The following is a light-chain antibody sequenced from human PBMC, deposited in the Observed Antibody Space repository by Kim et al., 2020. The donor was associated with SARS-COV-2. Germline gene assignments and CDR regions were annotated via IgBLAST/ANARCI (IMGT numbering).Light chain of an antibody. V-gene: IGLV3-1*01. CDR2: QDT. Sequence: PVQKATTSCSGEKLGDKNACWDQQKPGQSPVVVIYQDTNRSPGTPERFSGSNSGNTATLTIRGTQALDEADYYCQAWDSSTVVFGGGTQLTVL. CDR3: QAWDSSTVV. CDR1: KLGDKN. J-gene: IGLJ2*01.